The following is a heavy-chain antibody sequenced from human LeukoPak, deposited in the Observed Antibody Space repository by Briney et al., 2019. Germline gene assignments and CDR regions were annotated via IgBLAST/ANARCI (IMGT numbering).Heavy chain of an antibody. CDR2: ISSSGSTM. J-gene: IGHJ6*04. CDR3: ATDTLRFRMEV. Sequence: GGSLRLSCAASGFIFSDYYMSWIRQAPGKGLEWVSYISSSGSTMYYTDSVKGRFTISRDNAKNSLFLQMNSLRDDDTGVYFCATDTLRFRMEVWGKGTTVIVSS. D-gene: IGHD3-3*01. V-gene: IGHV3-11*04. CDR1: GFIFSDYY.